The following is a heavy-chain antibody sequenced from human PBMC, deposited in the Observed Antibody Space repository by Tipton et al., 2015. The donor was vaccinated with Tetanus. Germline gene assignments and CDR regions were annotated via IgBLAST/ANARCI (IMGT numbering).Heavy chain of an antibody. CDR3: ARLVKQWLVPEVF. Sequence: QSGPEVKKPGASVKVSCQASGYSFIKYGINWVRQAPGQGLEWMGWDSGSSGNTNYAQKLQGRVTMTTDTSTNTAYMELRSLTSDDTAVYFCARLVKQWLVPEVFWGQGTLVTVSS. CDR1: GYSFIKYG. D-gene: IGHD6-19*01. V-gene: IGHV1-18*01. J-gene: IGHJ4*02. CDR2: DSGSSGNT.